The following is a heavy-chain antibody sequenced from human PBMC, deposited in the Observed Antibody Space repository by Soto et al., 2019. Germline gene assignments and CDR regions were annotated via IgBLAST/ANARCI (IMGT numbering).Heavy chain of an antibody. D-gene: IGHD3-10*01. CDR1: GDSFGRYA. V-gene: IGHV1-69*01. J-gene: IGHJ5*02. Sequence: QLQLVQSGPEVKQPGSSVKVSCKASGDSFGRYAVSWVRQAPGQGLAWMGAIIPVFGTRNYTQKFQGRVTITADDSTTTAYMELSSLRSDDTAVYYCAREPFGRFDPWGQGTLVTVSS. CDR3: AREPFGRFDP. CDR2: IIPVFGTR.